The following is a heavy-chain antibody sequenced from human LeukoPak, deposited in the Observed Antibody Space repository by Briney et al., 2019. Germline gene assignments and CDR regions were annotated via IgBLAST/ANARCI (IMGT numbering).Heavy chain of an antibody. CDR1: GGSISSGGYY. CDR2: IYYSGST. D-gene: IGHD4-17*01. Sequence: TLSLTCTVSGGSISSGGYYWSWIRQHPGQGLEWIGYIYYSGSTYYNPSLKSRVTISVDTSKNQFSLKLSSVTAADTAVYYCARFSPLRNWFDPWGQGTLVTVSS. J-gene: IGHJ5*02. CDR3: ARFSPLRNWFDP. V-gene: IGHV4-31*03.